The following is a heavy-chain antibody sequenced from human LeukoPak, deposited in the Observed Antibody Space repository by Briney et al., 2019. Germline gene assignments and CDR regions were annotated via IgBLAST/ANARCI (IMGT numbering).Heavy chain of an antibody. CDR1: SGSISTSNYY. V-gene: IGHV4-39*02. CDR3: AKSNGYGLIDI. CDR2: IFYSGST. D-gene: IGHD3-22*01. J-gene: IGHJ3*02. Sequence: SETLSLTCTVSSGSISTSNYYWGWVRQPPGKALEGIGNIFYSGSTYSRPSLTRLVPISLATSSNHFSLKLNSLTAADTAVYYCAKSNGYGLIDIWGQGTMVTVSS.